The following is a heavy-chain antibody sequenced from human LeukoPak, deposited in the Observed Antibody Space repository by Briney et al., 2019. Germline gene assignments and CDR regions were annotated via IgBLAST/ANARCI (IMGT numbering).Heavy chain of an antibody. V-gene: IGHV4-59*12. CDR2: IYYSGST. CDR3: ARVAFGYSYGSGPAY. D-gene: IGHD5-18*01. Sequence: SENLSLTCTGSGGSSSSYYWSWIRQPPGKGLEGIGYIYYSGSTNDNPSLKSRVTISVDTSKNQFSLKLSSVTAADTAVYYCARVAFGYSYGSGPAYWGQGTLVTVPS. J-gene: IGHJ4*02. CDR1: GGSSSSYY.